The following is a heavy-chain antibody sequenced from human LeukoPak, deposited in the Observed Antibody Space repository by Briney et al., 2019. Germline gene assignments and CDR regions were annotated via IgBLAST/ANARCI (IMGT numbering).Heavy chain of an antibody. J-gene: IGHJ6*02. V-gene: IGHV3-30-3*01. CDR2: ISYDGSNK. CDR3: ARMGAAYGSGSYQWAHGMGV. Sequence: GGSLRLSCAASGFTFSSYAMHWVRQAPGKGLEWVAVISYDGSNKYYADSVKGRFTISRDNSKNTLYLQMNSLRAEDTAVYYCARMGAAYGSGSYQWAHGMGVWGQGTTVTVSS. CDR1: GFTFSSYA. D-gene: IGHD3-10*01.